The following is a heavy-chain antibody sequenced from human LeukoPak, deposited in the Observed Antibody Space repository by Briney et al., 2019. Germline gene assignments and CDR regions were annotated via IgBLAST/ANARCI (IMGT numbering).Heavy chain of an antibody. CDR1: GFTFSSYG. CDR2: IRYDGSNK. J-gene: IGHJ4*02. V-gene: IGHV3-30*02. CDR3: AKVPDYSSSWYPLDHFDY. D-gene: IGHD6-13*01. Sequence: PGGSLRLSCAASGFTFSSYGMHWVRQAPGKGLEWVAFIRYDGSNKYYADSVKGRFTISRDNSKNTLYLQMNSLRAEDTAEYYCAKVPDYSSSWYPLDHFDYWGQGTLVTVSS.